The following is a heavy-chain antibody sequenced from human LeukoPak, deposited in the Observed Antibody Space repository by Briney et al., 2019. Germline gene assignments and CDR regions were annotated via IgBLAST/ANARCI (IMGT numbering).Heavy chain of an antibody. CDR2: ITGSGDNT. CDR1: GFTFSSYV. J-gene: IGHJ4*02. V-gene: IGHV3-23*01. CDR3: AKRGPAGAGKSPDYFDY. Sequence: GGSLRLSCAASGFTFSSYVMSWVRQAPGKGLEWVSAITGSGDNTYYADSVKGRFTISTDNSKNTLYLQMNSLRAEDTAVYYCAKRGPAGAGKSPDYFDYWGQGTLVTVSS. D-gene: IGHD6-19*01.